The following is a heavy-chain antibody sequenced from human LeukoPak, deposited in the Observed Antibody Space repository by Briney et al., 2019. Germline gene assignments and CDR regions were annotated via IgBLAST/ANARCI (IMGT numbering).Heavy chain of an antibody. V-gene: IGHV4-39*01. D-gene: IGHD2-21*01. Sequence: SETLSLTCTVSGGSISSSSYYWGWIRQPPGKGLEWIGSIYYSGSTYYNPSLKSRVTISVDTSKNQFSLKLSSVTAADTAVYYCARHYIVVVIAIDQSNWFDPWGQGTLVTVSS. J-gene: IGHJ5*02. CDR3: ARHYIVVVIAIDQSNWFDP. CDR1: GGSISSSSYY. CDR2: IYYSGST.